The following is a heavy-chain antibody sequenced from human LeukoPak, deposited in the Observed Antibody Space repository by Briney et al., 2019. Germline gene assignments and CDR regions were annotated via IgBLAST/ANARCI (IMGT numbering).Heavy chain of an antibody. Sequence: GESLKISCKGSGYSFTSYWIGWGRRMPGKGGEGMGIIYPGDCDTRYSPSFPGQVTISADKSIRTAYLQWSSLKASDTAIYYCARHAPLVRGVIYYFDHWGQGTLVTVSS. CDR3: ARHAPLVRGVIYYFDH. CDR2: IYPGDCDT. V-gene: IGHV5-51*01. J-gene: IGHJ4*02. CDR1: GYSFTSYW. D-gene: IGHD3-10*01.